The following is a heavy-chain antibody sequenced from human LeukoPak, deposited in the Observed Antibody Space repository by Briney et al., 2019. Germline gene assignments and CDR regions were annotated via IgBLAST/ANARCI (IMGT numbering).Heavy chain of an antibody. V-gene: IGHV4-31*03. D-gene: IGHD3-16*01. J-gene: IGHJ4*02. CDR2: SYYSGST. CDR3: ARRVKGDSLAVFDY. Sequence: PSETLSLTCTVSGGSISSGGYYWSWIRQHPGKGLERIGYSYYSGSTYYNPSLKSRVTISVDTSKNQFSLKLSSVTAADTAVYYCARRVKGDSLAVFDYWGQGTLVTVSS. CDR1: GGSISSGGYY.